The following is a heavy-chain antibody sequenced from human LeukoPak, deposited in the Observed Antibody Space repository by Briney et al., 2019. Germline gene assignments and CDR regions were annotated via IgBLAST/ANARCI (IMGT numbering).Heavy chain of an antibody. CDR3: ARLMVRGVINFGMDV. Sequence: WASVKVSCKASGYTFTSYGISWVRQAPGQGLEWMGWISAYNGNTNYAQKLQGRVTMTTDTSTSTAYMELRSLRSDDTAVYYCARLMVRGVINFGMDVWGQGTTVTVSS. CDR2: ISAYNGNT. J-gene: IGHJ6*02. CDR1: GYTFTSYG. D-gene: IGHD3-10*01. V-gene: IGHV1-18*01.